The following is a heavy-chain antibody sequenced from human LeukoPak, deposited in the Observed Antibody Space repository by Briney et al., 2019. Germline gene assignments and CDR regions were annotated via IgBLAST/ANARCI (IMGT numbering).Heavy chain of an antibody. CDR3: ARAVRGGFDY. D-gene: IGHD3-10*01. Sequence: GASVKVSCKASGGTFSSYAISWVRQAPGQGLEWMGWISAYNGNTNYAQKLQGRVTMTTDTSTSTAYMELRSLRSDDTAVYYCARAVRGGFDYWGQGTLVAVSS. CDR1: GGTFSSYA. J-gene: IGHJ4*02. CDR2: ISAYNGNT. V-gene: IGHV1-18*01.